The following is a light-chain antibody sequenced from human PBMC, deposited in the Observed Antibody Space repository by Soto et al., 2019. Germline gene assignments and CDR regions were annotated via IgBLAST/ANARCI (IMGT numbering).Light chain of an antibody. Sequence: EVVLTQVPCTLCVSPGERATLSCRANQSVIGSYLAWHQQKPGQAPRLLIYGAFSRATGIPDRFSGSGSGTASTLTIRRMEPEDFAVYYCQQYGSTPLTFAGGTKVDIK. V-gene: IGKV3-20*01. CDR2: GAF. CDR3: QQYGSTPLT. CDR1: QSVIGSY. J-gene: IGKJ4*01.